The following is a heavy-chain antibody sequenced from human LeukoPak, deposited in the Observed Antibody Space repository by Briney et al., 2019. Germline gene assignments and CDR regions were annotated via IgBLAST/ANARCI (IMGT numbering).Heavy chain of an antibody. Sequence: GESLKISCKGSGYSFTSYWISWVRQMPGKGLEWMGRIDPSVSYTNYSPSFQGHVTISADKSISTAYLQWSSLKASDTAMYYCARHADTAGFWSGPYYYYYGMDVWGQGTTVTVSS. CDR1: GYSFTSYW. V-gene: IGHV5-10-1*01. J-gene: IGHJ6*02. CDR2: IDPSVSYT. CDR3: ARHADTAGFWSGPYYYYYGMDV. D-gene: IGHD3-3*01.